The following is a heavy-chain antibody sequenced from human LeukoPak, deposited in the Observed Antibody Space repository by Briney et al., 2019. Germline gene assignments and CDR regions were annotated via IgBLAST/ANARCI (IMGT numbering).Heavy chain of an antibody. D-gene: IGHD2-2*01. CDR1: SGSFSGYY. V-gene: IGHV4-34*01. Sequence: SETLSLTCAVYSGSFSGYYWSWIRHPQGKGLEWIGEINHIGSTNNNPSLKSRVTISVDTSKNQFSLKLSSLTAAATSVYYCVSGYHRYWGQGTQVTDCS. J-gene: IGHJ4*02. CDR3: VSGYHRY. CDR2: INHIGST.